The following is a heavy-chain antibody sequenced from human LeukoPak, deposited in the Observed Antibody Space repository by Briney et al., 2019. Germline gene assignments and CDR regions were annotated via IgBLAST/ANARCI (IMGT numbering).Heavy chain of an antibody. D-gene: IGHD6-19*01. Sequence: SETLSLTCTVSGDSVTTTNYYWGWIRQPPGKGLEWIGNIFYSGSTYYSPSLKSRVTISLDTSKNQFSLKLSSMTAADTAVYYCARADSSGWYFDPWGQGTLVTVSS. CDR3: ARADSSGWYFDP. J-gene: IGHJ5*02. CDR1: GDSVTTTNYY. CDR2: IFYSGST. V-gene: IGHV4-39*07.